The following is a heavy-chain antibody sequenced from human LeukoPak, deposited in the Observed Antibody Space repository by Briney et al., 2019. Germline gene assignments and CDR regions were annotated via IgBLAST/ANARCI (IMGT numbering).Heavy chain of an antibody. V-gene: IGHV4-59*01. Sequence: ASETVSLTCTVSGGSISSYYWSWIRQPPGKGLEWIGYIYYSGSTNYNPSLKSRVTISVDTSKNQFSLKLSSVTAADTAVYYCARLSSGYYSSWFDPWGQGTLVTVSS. CDR3: ARLSSGYYSSWFDP. CDR2: IYYSGST. D-gene: IGHD3-22*01. J-gene: IGHJ5*02. CDR1: GGSISSYY.